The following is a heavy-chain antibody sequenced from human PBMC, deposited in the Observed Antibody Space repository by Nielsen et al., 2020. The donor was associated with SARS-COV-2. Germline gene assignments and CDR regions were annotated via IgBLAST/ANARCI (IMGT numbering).Heavy chain of an antibody. CDR2: INHSGST. V-gene: IGHV4-34*01. CDR3: ARGLRPRSGGSCRTPRSGSCYYGMDV. J-gene: IGHJ6*02. Sequence: SETLSLTCAVYGGSFSGYYWSWIRQPPGKGLEWIGEINHSGSTNYNPSLKSRVTISVGTSKNQFSLKLSSVTAADTAVYYCARGLRPRSGGSCRTPRSGSCYYGMDVWGQGTTVTVSS. CDR1: GGSFSGYY. D-gene: IGHD2-15*01.